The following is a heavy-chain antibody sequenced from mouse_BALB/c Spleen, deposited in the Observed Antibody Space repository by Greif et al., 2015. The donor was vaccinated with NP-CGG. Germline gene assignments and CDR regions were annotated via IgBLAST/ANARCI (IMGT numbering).Heavy chain of an antibody. V-gene: IGHV5-6-3*01. CDR1: GFTFSSYG. J-gene: IGHJ2*01. CDR2: PNSNGGST. Sequence: EVQRVESGGGLVQPGGSLKLSCAASGFTFSSYGMSWVRPPPDKRLELVATPNSNGGSTYYPDSVKGRFTISRDNAKNTLYLQMSSLKSEDTAMYYCARFGNYFDYWGQVTTLTVSS. CDR3: ARFGNYFDY. D-gene: IGHD1-1*02.